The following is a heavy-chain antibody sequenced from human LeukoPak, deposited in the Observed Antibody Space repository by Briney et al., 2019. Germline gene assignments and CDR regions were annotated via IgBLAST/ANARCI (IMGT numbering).Heavy chain of an antibody. V-gene: IGHV3-72*01. CDR2: TRNKANSYTT. D-gene: IGHD1-26*01. Sequence: PGGSLRLSCAASGFTFSDHYMDWVRQAPGKGLEWVGRTRNKANSYTTEYAASVKGRFTISRDDSKNSLHLQMNSLKTEDTAVYYCARSRSGSYGQYYFDYWDQGTLVTVSS. J-gene: IGHJ4*02. CDR3: ARSRSGSYGQYYFDY. CDR1: GFTFSDHY.